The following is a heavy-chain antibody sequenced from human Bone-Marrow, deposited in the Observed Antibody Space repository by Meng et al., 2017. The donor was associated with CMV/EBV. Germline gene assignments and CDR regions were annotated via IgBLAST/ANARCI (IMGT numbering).Heavy chain of an antibody. CDR1: GFTFSSYD. Sequence: GESLKISCAASGFTFSSYDMHWVRQVTGKGLEWVSGVGTEDDAYYRDSVKGRFTISRDNAKNSLYLQMNSLRAEDTAVYYCARGYCSSTSCYHNWFDPWGQGTLVTVSS. J-gene: IGHJ5*02. V-gene: IGHV3-13*01. D-gene: IGHD2-2*01. CDR2: VGTEDDA. CDR3: ARGYCSSTSCYHNWFDP.